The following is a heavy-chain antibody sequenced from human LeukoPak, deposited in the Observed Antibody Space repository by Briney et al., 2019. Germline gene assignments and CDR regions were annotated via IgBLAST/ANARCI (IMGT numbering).Heavy chain of an antibody. CDR2: INPSDGST. D-gene: IGHD3-16*01. CDR1: GYTSTSYY. J-gene: IGHJ4*02. CDR3: ARHQGAGEYPFDY. Sequence: ASVKLSCKASGYTSTSYYMHWVRQAPGQGLEWLGIINPSDGSTTYAQKFQGRVTMTRDTSTSTVYMELSSLRSEDTALYYCARHQGAGEYPFDYWGQGTLVTVSS. V-gene: IGHV1-46*01.